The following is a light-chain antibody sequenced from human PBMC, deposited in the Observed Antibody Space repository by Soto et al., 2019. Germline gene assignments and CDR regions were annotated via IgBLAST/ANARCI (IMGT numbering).Light chain of an antibody. CDR3: QQSYRTLVLT. CDR2: GAS. Sequence: DIQMTQSPSSLSASVGDRVTLTCRASQSISSYLNWYQQKPGKAPKLLIYGASTLHSGVPSRFSGRGSGTLFTLTITSLQPEDVATYYCQQSYRTLVLTFGGGTKVELK. V-gene: IGKV1-39*01. CDR1: QSISSY. J-gene: IGKJ4*01.